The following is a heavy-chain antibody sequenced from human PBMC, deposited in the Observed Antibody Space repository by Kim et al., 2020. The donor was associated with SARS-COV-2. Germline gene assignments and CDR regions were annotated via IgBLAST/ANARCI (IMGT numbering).Heavy chain of an antibody. Sequence: GGSLRLSCAASGFTFNTYGMHWVRQAPGKGLEWVAVISYDGSNKYYADSVKGRFTISSDNSKNMLYLQMNSLRIEDTAVYYCAKSVSGSYFGYDYCGQGTLVTVSS. CDR1: GFTFNTYG. D-gene: IGHD1-26*01. CDR2: ISYDGSNK. CDR3: AKSVSGSYFGYDY. V-gene: IGHV3-30*18. J-gene: IGHJ4*02.